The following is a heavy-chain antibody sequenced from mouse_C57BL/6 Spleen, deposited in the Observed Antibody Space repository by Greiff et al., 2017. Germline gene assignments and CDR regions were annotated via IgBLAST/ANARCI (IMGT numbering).Heavy chain of an antibody. CDR1: GYTFTSYW. CDR3: AREGPYYSNDEKDWYFDV. J-gene: IGHJ1*03. D-gene: IGHD2-5*01. CDR2: IHPNSGST. Sequence: QVQLQQPGAELVKPGASVKLSCKASGYTFTSYWMHWVKQRPGQGLEWIGMIHPNSGSTNYNEKFKSKATLTVDKSSSTAYMQLSSLTSEDSAVYYCAREGPYYSNDEKDWYFDVWGTGTTVTVSS. V-gene: IGHV1-64*01.